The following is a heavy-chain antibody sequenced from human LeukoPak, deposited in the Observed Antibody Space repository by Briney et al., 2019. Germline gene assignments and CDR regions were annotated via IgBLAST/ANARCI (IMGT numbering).Heavy chain of an antibody. D-gene: IGHD6-13*01. Sequence: SETLSLTCAVSGGSISSSNWWSWVRQPPGKGLEWIGEIYHSGSTNYNPSLKSRVTISVDKSKNQFSLKLSSVTAADTAVYYCARNTGYSSSRYWYFDLWGRGTLVTVSS. CDR2: IYHSGST. J-gene: IGHJ2*01. CDR1: GGSISSSNW. V-gene: IGHV4-4*02. CDR3: ARNTGYSSSRYWYFDL.